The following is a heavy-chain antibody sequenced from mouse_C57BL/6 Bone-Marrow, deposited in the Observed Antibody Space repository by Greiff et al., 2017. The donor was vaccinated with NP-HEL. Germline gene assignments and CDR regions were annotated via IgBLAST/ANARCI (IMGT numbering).Heavy chain of an antibody. D-gene: IGHD1-1*01. CDR1: GYTFTSYW. V-gene: IGHV1-55*01. CDR3: ATYYGSSRYAMDY. CDR2: IYPGSGST. J-gene: IGHJ4*01. Sequence: QVHLQQPGAELVKPGASVKMSCKASGYTFTSYWITWVRQRPGQGLEWIGAIYPGSGSTNYHENFKSKATLTVDTSSSTAYMQLSILTSEDSAVYYCATYYGSSRYAMDYWGQGTSVTVSS.